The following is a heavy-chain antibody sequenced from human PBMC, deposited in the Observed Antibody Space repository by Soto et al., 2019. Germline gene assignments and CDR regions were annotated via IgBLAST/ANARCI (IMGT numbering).Heavy chain of an antibody. CDR3: AKDSTRTYYYYYGMDV. CDR1: GFTFSSYG. J-gene: IGHJ6*02. V-gene: IGHV3-30*18. Sequence: LSLTCAASGFTFSSYGMHWVRQAPGKGLEWVAVISYDGSNKYYADSVKGRFTISRDNSKNTLYLQMNSLRAEDTAVYYCAKDSTRTYYYYYGMDVWGQGTTVTVSS. D-gene: IGHD3-3*02. CDR2: ISYDGSNK.